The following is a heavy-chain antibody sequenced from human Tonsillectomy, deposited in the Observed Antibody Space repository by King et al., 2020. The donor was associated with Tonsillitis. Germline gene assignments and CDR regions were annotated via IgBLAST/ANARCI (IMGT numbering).Heavy chain of an antibody. D-gene: IGHD3-10*01. J-gene: IGHJ4*02. CDR3: ARKIYYYRSGSNRFDA. Sequence: LQLQESGPRLVRPSETLSLTCNVSGDSITTSTYYWGWIRQPPGKGLEWIGSVYFSGSTFDNPSLKSRVTMLVDTSKNQFSLRLTSVTAADTAVYYCARKIYYYRSGSNRFDAWGQGILVTVSA. V-gene: IGHV4-39*07. CDR1: GDSITTSTYY. CDR2: VYFSGST.